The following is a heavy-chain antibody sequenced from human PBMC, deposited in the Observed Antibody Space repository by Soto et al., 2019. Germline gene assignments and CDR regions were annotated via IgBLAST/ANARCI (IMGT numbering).Heavy chain of an antibody. J-gene: IGHJ4*02. D-gene: IGHD5-12*01. CDR1: GGSISSYY. V-gene: IGHV4-59*01. CDR3: ARTNSGYTEIDY. CDR2: IYYSGST. Sequence: PSETLSLTCTVSGGSISSYYWSWIRQPPGKGLEWIGYIYYSGSTNYNPSLKSRVTISVDTSKNQLSLKLSSVTAADTAVYYCARTNSGYTEIDYWGQGTLVTVSS.